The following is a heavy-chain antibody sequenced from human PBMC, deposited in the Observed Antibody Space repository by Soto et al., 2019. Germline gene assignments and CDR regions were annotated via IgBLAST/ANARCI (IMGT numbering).Heavy chain of an antibody. CDR3: ARVAYYYDSSGYYYDAFQH. D-gene: IGHD3-22*01. Sequence: GASVKVSCKASGYTFTSYDINGVRQAAGQGLEWMGWMNPNSGNTGYAQKFQGRVTMNRNTSISTAYMELSSLRSEDTAVYYCARVAYYYDSSGYYYDAFQHLGQGTLLTVSS. V-gene: IGHV1-8*01. CDR2: MNPNSGNT. CDR1: GYTFTSYD. J-gene: IGHJ1*01.